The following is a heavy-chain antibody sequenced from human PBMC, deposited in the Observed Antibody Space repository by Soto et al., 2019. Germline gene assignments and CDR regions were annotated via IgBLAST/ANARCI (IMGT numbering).Heavy chain of an antibody. V-gene: IGHV4-34*01. CDR1: GWSFSGYY. CDR3: ARDRAARHYCSYYGMDV. Sequence: SGTPSLTCAVYGWSFSGYYWSWIRQPPGKGLEWIGEINHSGSTNYNPSLKSRVTISVDTSKNQFSLKLSSVTAADMAVYYCARDRAARHYCSYYGMDVWGHGTTVSVSS. CDR2: INHSGST. D-gene: IGHD6-6*01. J-gene: IGHJ6*02.